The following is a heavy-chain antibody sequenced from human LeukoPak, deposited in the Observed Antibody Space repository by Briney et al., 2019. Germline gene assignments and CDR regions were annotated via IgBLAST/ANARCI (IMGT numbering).Heavy chain of an antibody. CDR1: GFTFDDYG. CDR2: INWNGGST. J-gene: IGHJ4*02. Sequence: GGSLRLSCAASGFTFDDYGMSWARQAPGKGLEWASGINWNGGSTGYADSVKGRFTISRDNAKNSLYLQMNSLRAEDTALSHCARGDLRYFGWLPSIYYSDYWGQGTLVTVSS. CDR3: ARGDLRYFGWLPSIYYSDY. D-gene: IGHD3-9*01. V-gene: IGHV3-20*01.